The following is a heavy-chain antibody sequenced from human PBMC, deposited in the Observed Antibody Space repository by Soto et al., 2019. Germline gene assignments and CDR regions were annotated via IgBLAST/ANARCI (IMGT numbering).Heavy chain of an antibody. D-gene: IGHD3-10*01. CDR3: ARGGVKYYYGMDV. V-gene: IGHV4-30-4*01. Sequence: PSETLSLTCTVSGGSISSGDYYRSWIRQPPGKGLEWIGYIYYSGSTYYNPSLKSRVTISVDTSKNQFSLKLSSVTAADTAVYYCARGGVKYYYGMDVWGQGTTVTVSS. J-gene: IGHJ6*02. CDR1: GGSISSGDYY. CDR2: IYYSGST.